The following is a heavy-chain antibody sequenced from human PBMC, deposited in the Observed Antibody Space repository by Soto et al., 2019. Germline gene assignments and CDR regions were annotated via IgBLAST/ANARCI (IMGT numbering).Heavy chain of an antibody. J-gene: IGHJ4*02. Sequence: QVQLVESGGGVVQPGRSLRLSCAASGFTFSSSGIHWVRLAPGKGLEGVAVTWYDGSNKYYADSVKGRFTISRYNSKNTLYLQMNSVRAEDTAVYYCATDNGGDGLDYWGQGTLVTVSS. CDR1: GFTFSSSG. V-gene: IGHV3-33*01. CDR3: ATDNGGDGLDY. CDR2: TWYDGSNK.